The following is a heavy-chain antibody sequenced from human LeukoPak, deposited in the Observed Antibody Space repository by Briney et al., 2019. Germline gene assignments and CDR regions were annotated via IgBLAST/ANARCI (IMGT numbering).Heavy chain of an antibody. J-gene: IGHJ4*02. Sequence: SGPTLVKPTQTLTLTCTFSGFSLSTSGVGVGWIRQPQAKALEWLALIYWDDDKRYSPSLKSRLTITKDTSKNQVVLTMTNMDPVDTATYYCARREYYYDSSGYYFDYWGQGTLVTVSS. CDR2: IYWDDDK. D-gene: IGHD3-22*01. CDR3: ARREYYYDSSGYYFDY. V-gene: IGHV2-5*02. CDR1: GFSLSTSGVG.